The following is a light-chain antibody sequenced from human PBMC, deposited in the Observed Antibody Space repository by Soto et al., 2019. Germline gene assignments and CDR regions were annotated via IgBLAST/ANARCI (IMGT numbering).Light chain of an antibody. J-gene: IGLJ1*01. CDR1: SSDVGGYNY. CDR2: DVS. V-gene: IGLV2-14*01. Sequence: QSVLTQPTSVSGSPGQSITISCTGTSSDVGGYNYVSWYQQHPGKAPNLMIYDVSNRPSGVSNRFSGSKSGNTASLTIFGLQAEDEADYYCSSYTSSSTPFVFGTGTKVTVL. CDR3: SSYTSSSTPFV.